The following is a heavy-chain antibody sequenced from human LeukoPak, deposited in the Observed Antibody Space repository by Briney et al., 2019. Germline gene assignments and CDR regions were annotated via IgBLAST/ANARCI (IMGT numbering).Heavy chain of an antibody. V-gene: IGHV3-30*04. D-gene: IGHD5-24*01. CDR1: GFIFRSYA. Sequence: GRSLRLSCAASGFIFRSYALHRVLQAPGKGLEWVALISYDGNNKYYADSVKGRFTISRDNSENTLYLQMDSLRAEDTAVYYCSSYGSPPAYPGYFGYLGQGTLVTVSS. CDR3: SSYGSPPAYPGYFGY. J-gene: IGHJ4*02. CDR2: ISYDGNNK.